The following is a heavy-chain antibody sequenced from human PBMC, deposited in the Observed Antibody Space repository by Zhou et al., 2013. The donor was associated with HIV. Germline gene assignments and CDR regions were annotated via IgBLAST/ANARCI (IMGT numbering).Heavy chain of an antibody. D-gene: IGHD3-9*01. CDR3: ARAQGDILTEGYFDY. J-gene: IGHJ4*02. CDR2: IIPIFEAA. V-gene: IGHV1-69*05. Sequence: QVQLVQSGAEVKKPGSSVKVSCKGFVPHGISWVRQAPGQGLEWMGGIIPIFEAASYAQKFQDRLTITTDESTTTAYMDLSSLRSEDTAIYYCARAQGDILTEGYFDYWGQGTLVTVSS. CDR1: VPHG.